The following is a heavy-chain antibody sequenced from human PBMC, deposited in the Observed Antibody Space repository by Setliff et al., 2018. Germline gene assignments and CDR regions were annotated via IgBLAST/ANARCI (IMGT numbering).Heavy chain of an antibody. CDR3: ARSSYYASGNSHNYYMDV. CDR2: FYHSGST. CDR1: GGSISSYY. Sequence: SETLSLTCNVSGGSISSYYWTWIRQPPGRGLEWIGYFYHSGSTNYNPSLKGRVTMTSDTSRNQLSLKLTSVSAADTAIYYCARSSYYASGNSHNYYMDVWGKGTAVTVSS. V-gene: IGHV4-59*08. D-gene: IGHD3-10*01. J-gene: IGHJ6*03.